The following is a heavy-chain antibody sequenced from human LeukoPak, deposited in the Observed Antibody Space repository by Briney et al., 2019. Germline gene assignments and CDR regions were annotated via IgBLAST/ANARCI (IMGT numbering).Heavy chain of an antibody. Sequence: SETLSLTCNVSGGFISSHYWTWIRQPPGKGLEWIGYVYYSGSTNYNPSLKSRVTISVDTSNNQFSLKLTSVTAADTAVYYCARGYRGGVYYYYYGMDVWGQGTTVTVS. J-gene: IGHJ6*02. V-gene: IGHV4-59*11. CDR1: GGFISSHY. CDR3: ARGYRGGVYYYYYGMDV. D-gene: IGHD1-26*01. CDR2: VYYSGST.